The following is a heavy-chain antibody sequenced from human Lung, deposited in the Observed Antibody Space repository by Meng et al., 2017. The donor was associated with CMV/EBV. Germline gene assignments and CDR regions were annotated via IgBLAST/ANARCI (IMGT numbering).Heavy chain of an antibody. V-gene: IGHV3-66*01. CDR1: GLTVSNNY. CDR3: ARDMFWVKSDDDVDD. D-gene: IGHD3-10*02. CDR2: IYSSGST. Sequence: GGSLRLSCAASGLTVSNNYLTWVRQAPGKGLEWVSLIYSSGSTYYADSVKGRFTISRDNSKNTLYLQMSTLRPEDTAIYYCARDMFWVKSDDDVDDWGHGXPVTVSS. J-gene: IGHJ4*01.